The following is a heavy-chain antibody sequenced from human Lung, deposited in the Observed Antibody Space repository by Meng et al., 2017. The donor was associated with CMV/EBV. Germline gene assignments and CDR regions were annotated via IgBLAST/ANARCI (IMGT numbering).Heavy chain of an antibody. CDR1: GYTFTSYG. CDR3: AASSSSWYQNWFDP. CDR2: ISAYNGNT. D-gene: IGHD6-13*01. Sequence: VRLVQAGAEGKKPGASVKVSCKASGYTFTSYGISWVRQAPGQGLEWMGWISAYNGNTNYAQKLQGRVTMTTDTSTSTAYMELRSLRSDDTAVYYCAASSSSWYQNWFDPWGQGTLVTVSS. J-gene: IGHJ5*02. V-gene: IGHV1-18*01.